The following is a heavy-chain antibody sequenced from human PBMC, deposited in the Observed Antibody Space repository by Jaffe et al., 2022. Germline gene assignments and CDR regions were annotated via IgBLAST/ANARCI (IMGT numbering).Heavy chain of an antibody. J-gene: IGHJ4*02. CDR2: ISWNSGSI. CDR3: ARYSSRQYYFDY. CDR1: GFTFDDYA. D-gene: IGHD6-13*01. V-gene: IGHV3-9*01. Sequence: EVQLVESGGGLVQPGRSLRLSCAASGFTFDDYAMHWVRQAPGKGLEWVSGISWNSGSIGYADSVKGRFTISRDNAKNSLYLQMNSLRAEDTALYYCARYSSRQYYFDYWGQGTLVTVSS.